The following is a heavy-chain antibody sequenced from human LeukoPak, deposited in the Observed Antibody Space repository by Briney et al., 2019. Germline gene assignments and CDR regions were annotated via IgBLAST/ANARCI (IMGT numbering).Heavy chain of an antibody. V-gene: IGHV3-30*03. CDR2: ISYDGSNK. D-gene: IGHD2-2*01. CDR3: AGRTYHFDY. J-gene: IGHJ4*02. Sequence: GRSPRLSCAASGFTFSSYGMHWVRQAPGKGLEWVAVISYDGSNKYYADSVKGRFTISRDNSKNTLYLQMNSLRAEDTAVYYCAGRTYHFDYWGQGTLVTVSS. CDR1: GFTFSSYG.